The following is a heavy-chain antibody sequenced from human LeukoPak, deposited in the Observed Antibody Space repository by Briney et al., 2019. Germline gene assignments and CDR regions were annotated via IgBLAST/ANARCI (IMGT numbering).Heavy chain of an antibody. Sequence: SETLSLTCTVSGASVSSSSYYWGWLRQPPGKGLEWIGSISYSGTNYNNPSLKSRFSISIDTSKNQFSVKLTSVTAADTAMYYCASLGTLRSWGQGTLVTVSS. CDR1: GASVSSSSYY. V-gene: IGHV4-39*01. CDR2: ISYSGTN. D-gene: IGHD7-27*01. J-gene: IGHJ5*02. CDR3: ASLGTLRS.